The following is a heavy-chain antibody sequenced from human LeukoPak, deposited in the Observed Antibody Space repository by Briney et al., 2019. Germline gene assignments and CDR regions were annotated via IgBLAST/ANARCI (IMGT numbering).Heavy chain of an antibody. D-gene: IGHD3-10*01. Sequence: NPSETLSLTCTVSGGSISSYYWSWIRQPAGKGLEWIGRIYTSGSTNYNPSLKSRVTMSVDTSKNQFSLKLSSVTAADTAVYYCARDLTMVRHDNWFDPWGQGTLVTVSS. J-gene: IGHJ5*02. CDR3: ARDLTMVRHDNWFDP. V-gene: IGHV4-4*07. CDR1: GGSISSYY. CDR2: IYTSGST.